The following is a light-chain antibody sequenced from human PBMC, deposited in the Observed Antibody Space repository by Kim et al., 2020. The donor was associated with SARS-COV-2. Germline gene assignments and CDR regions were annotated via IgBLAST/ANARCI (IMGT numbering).Light chain of an antibody. J-gene: IGLJ2*01. CDR2: RDD. CDR3: QTWASGSVV. V-gene: IGLV3-1*01. Sequence: SVSQGQPATITCFGDKLGGKFASWYQQRPGQSPVLVIYRDDKRASNIPERFSGSNSGSTATLTISGTQTMDEADYYCQTWASGSVVFGGGTKLTVL. CDR1: KLGGKF.